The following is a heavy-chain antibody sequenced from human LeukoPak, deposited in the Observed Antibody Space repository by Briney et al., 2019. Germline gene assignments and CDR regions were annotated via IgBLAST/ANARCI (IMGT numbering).Heavy chain of an antibody. V-gene: IGHV3-30*03. CDR3: ARGGITLVRGVPDYYNYNGMDV. J-gene: IGHJ6*02. CDR2: ISYDGSNK. Sequence: GRSLRLSCAASGFTFSSYGMHWVRQAPGKGLEWVAVISYDGSNKYYADSVKGRFTISRDNSKNTLYLQMNSLRAEDTAVYYCARGGITLVRGVPDYYNYNGMDVWSLGTMVTVSS. CDR1: GFTFSSYG. D-gene: IGHD3-10*01.